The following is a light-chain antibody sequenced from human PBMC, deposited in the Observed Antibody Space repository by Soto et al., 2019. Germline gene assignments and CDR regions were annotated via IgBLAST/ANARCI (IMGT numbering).Light chain of an antibody. CDR3: QQYYMYSYT. Sequence: DIQMTQPSTLSASVGDRVTLHCRAIQSISTYLAWYQQKPGKAPKVLIYHASNLESGVPSRFSGGGSGTEFTLTISSPQPDDFATYYCQQYYMYSYTFGQGTKLDIK. J-gene: IGKJ2*01. CDR1: QSISTY. CDR2: HAS. V-gene: IGKV1-5*01.